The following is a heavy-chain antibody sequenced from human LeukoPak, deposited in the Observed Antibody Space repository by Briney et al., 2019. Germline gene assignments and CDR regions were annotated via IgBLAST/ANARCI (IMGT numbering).Heavy chain of an antibody. D-gene: IGHD3-3*01. CDR1: GGSFSGYY. V-gene: IGHV4-34*01. J-gene: IGHJ4*02. CDR2: INHSGST. Sequence: SETLSLTCAVYGGSFSGYYWSWIRQPPGKGLEWIGEINHSGSTNYNPSLKSRVTISVDTSKNQFSLKLSSVTAADTAVYYCARDNYDFCSGYTYFDYWGQGTLVTVSS. CDR3: ARDNYDFCSGYTYFDY.